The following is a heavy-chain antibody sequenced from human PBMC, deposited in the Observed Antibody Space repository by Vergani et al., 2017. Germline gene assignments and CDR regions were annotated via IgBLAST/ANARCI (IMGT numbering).Heavy chain of an antibody. Sequence: QVQLVESGGGVVQPGGSLRLSCIASGFTFRIYGMHWVRQAPGKGLEWVAFIHSDTIQKFYVDSVEGRFTISRDNFKNTLYLQMTTLRPEDTAIYYCVHEENSQDPFHSWGQGTLVTVSS. CDR3: VHEENSQDPFHS. V-gene: IGHV3-30*02. D-gene: IGHD4-23*01. CDR1: GFTFRIYG. J-gene: IGHJ4*02. CDR2: IHSDTIQK.